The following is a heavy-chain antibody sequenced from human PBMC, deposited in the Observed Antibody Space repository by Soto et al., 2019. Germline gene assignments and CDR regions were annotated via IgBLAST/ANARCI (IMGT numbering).Heavy chain of an antibody. J-gene: IGHJ4*02. Sequence: TLSLTCSVSGDSINSDNYYWGWIRQPPGKGLEWIGSIYYRGNTYYNPSLKTRVTISLDKSKSQFSLKLNSVTAADSAVYFCARXXXLATIQYYFDYWGQGTLVNVS. CDR1: GDSINSDNYY. CDR3: ARXXXLATIQYYFDY. CDR2: IYYRGNT. V-gene: IGHV4-39*01.